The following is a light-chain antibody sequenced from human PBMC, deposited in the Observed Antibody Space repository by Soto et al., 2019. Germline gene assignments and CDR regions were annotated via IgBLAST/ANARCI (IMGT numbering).Light chain of an antibody. CDR3: GADHGSGSNSVYV. CDR2: VGTGGIVG. CDR1: SGYSNYK. V-gene: IGLV9-49*01. Sequence: QTVVTQPPSASASLGASVTLTCTLSSGYSNYKVDGYQQRPGKGPRFVMRVGTGGIVGSKGDGIPDRFSVLGSGLNRYLTIKNIQEEDESDYHCGADHGSGSNSVYVFGTGTKLTVL. J-gene: IGLJ1*01.